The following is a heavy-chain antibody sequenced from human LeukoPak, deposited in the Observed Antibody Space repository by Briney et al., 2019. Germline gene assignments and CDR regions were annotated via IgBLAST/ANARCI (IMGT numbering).Heavy chain of an antibody. CDR3: TRDPILGAPDYFDY. CDR1: GFTFANYV. CDR2: TSPDESLK. D-gene: IGHD1-26*01. Sequence: GGSLRLSCAASGFTFANYVTHWVRQAPGKGLEWVAVTSPDESLKFYGGSVKGRFTISRDNSKNTMYLQMNNLREEDTAVYYCTRDPILGAPDYFDYWGQGTLVTVSS. J-gene: IGHJ4*02. V-gene: IGHV3-30*04.